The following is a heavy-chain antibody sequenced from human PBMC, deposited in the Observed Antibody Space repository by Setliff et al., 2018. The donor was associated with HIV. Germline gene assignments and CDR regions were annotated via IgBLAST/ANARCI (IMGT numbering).Heavy chain of an antibody. Sequence: ASVKVSCKASGDTFNRFAFNWVRQAPGQGLGWLGGIIPIFHSANYAPRFQGRVTITADESTNTTYMELSSLRSEDTAVYFCARTREIHYYCYMDVWGGGTTVTVSS. V-gene: IGHV1-69*13. CDR1: GDTFNRFA. CDR2: IIPIFHSA. CDR3: ARTREIHYYCYMDV. J-gene: IGHJ6*03.